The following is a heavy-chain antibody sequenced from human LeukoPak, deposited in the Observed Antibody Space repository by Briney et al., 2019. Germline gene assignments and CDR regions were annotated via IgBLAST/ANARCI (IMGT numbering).Heavy chain of an antibody. D-gene: IGHD3-9*01. CDR2: INSDGSST. CDR1: GFTFSSYW. CDR3: ARDGLRYYDILTGVEAFDI. J-gene: IGHJ3*02. Sequence: GGSLRLSCAASGFTFSSYWMHWVRQAPGKGLVWVSRINSDGSSTSYADSVKGRFTISRDNAKNTLYLQMNSLRAEDTAVYYCARDGLRYYDILTGVEAFDIWGQGTMVTVSS. V-gene: IGHV3-74*01.